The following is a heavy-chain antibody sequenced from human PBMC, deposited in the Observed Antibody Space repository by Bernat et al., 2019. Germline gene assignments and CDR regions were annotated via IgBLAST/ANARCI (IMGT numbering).Heavy chain of an antibody. J-gene: IGHJ4*02. Sequence: QVQLVESGGGVVQPGRSLRLSCAASGFTFSSYAMHWVRQAPGKGLEWVAVISYDGSNKYYADSVKGRFTISRDNSKNTLYLQMNSLRAEDTAVYYCARAGSYSSSSGEYYFDYWGQGTLVTVSS. CDR2: ISYDGSNK. CDR1: GFTFSSYA. D-gene: IGHD6-6*01. CDR3: ARAGSYSSSSGEYYFDY. V-gene: IGHV3-30-3*01.